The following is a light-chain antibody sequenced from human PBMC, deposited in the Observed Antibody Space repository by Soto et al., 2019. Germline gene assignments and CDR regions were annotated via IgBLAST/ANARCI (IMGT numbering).Light chain of an antibody. Sequence: EIVMTQSPGTLSVSPGERASLSCRASQRVSSNLAWYQQKPGQAPRLLIHSASTRATGIPARFSGSRSGAEFTLTISSLQSEDFALYYCQQYNTWPTFGQGTKVEIK. V-gene: IGKV3-15*01. CDR2: SAS. J-gene: IGKJ2*01. CDR3: QQYNTWPT. CDR1: QRVSSN.